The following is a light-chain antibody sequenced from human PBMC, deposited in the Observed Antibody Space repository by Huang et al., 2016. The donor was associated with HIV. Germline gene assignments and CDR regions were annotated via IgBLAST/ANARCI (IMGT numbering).Light chain of an antibody. V-gene: IGKV3-11*01. J-gene: IGKJ4*01. Sequence: EIVLTQSPATLSLSPGERATLSCRASQTISRYLAWYQQRPGQPPRLLIYDASKRATGIPSRFSGRGSGTDFTLTISSLEPEDFAVYYCQHRSKWLTFGGGTKVEI. CDR3: QHRSKWLT. CDR2: DAS. CDR1: QTISRY.